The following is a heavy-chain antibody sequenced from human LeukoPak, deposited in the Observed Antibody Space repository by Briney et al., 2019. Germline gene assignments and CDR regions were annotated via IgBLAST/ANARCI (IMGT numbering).Heavy chain of an antibody. CDR1: GYTFTSYD. Sequence: GASVKVSCKASGYTFTSYDINWVRQATGQGLEWMGWMNPNSGNTGYAQKFQGRVTMTRNTSISTAYMELSSLRSEDTAVYYCARGLLRLGELSLNYWGQGTLVTVSS. J-gene: IGHJ4*02. D-gene: IGHD3-16*02. V-gene: IGHV1-8*01. CDR2: MNPNSGNT. CDR3: ARGLLRLGELSLNY.